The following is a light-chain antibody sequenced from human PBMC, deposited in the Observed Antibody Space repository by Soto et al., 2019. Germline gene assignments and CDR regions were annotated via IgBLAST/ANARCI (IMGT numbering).Light chain of an antibody. J-gene: IGKJ4*01. CDR1: QSISIY. V-gene: IGKV1-39*01. CDR3: QQSYRTPLT. CDR2: AAY. Sequence: DIQMTQSPSSLSASVGDTVTITCRASQSISIYLNWYQQKPGKAPSLLIYAAYSLQNGVPSRFSGRGSGTDSNLTISSLQREDFATYYCQQSYRTPLTFGGGTKVEIK.